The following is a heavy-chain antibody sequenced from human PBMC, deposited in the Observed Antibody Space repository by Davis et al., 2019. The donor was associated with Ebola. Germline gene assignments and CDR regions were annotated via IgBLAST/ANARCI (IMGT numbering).Heavy chain of an antibody. J-gene: IGHJ5*02. CDR3: ARLITRYCSGGSCYSVYWFDP. D-gene: IGHD2-15*01. V-gene: IGHV4-39*01. CDR2: IYYRGST. CDR1: GGSVSSSSYY. Sequence: MPSETLSLTCTVSGGSVSSSSYYWGWIRQPPGKGLEWIGYIYYRGSTYYNPSLKSRVTISVDTSKNQFSLKLSSVTAADTAVYYCARLITRYCSGGSCYSVYWFDPWGQGTLVTVSS.